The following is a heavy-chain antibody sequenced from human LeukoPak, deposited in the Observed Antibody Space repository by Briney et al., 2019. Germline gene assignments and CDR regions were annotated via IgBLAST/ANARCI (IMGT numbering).Heavy chain of an antibody. CDR2: VNPNSAGT. CDR3: ARDKYCSGGSCPDWFDP. D-gene: IGHD2-15*01. J-gene: IGHJ5*02. V-gene: IGHV1-2*02. CDR1: GYTFTGYY. Sequence: ASVKVSCKASGYTFTGYYMHWVRQAPGQGLEWMGWVNPNSAGTKFAQKFQGRVTMTRDTSITTAYMELSRLRSDDTAVYYCARDKYCSGGSCPDWFDPWGQGTLVTVSS.